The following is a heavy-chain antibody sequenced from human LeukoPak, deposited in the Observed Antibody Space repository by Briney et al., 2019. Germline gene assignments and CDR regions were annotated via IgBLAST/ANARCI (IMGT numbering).Heavy chain of an antibody. CDR1: GFTFSKYD. D-gene: IGHD2-15*01. V-gene: IGHV3-48*01. CDR3: AKVPILGYCSGGSCRNFDY. CDR2: ISSSSSTI. Sequence: GGSLRLSCAASGFTFSKYDMNWVRQAPGKGLEWVSYISSSSSTIYYAGSVKGRFTISRDNAKNSLDLQMNSLRAEDTAVYYCAKVPILGYCSGGSCRNFDYWGQGTLVTVSS. J-gene: IGHJ4*02.